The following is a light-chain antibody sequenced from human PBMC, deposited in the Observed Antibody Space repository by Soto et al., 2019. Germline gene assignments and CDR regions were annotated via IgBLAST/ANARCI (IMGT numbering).Light chain of an antibody. CDR2: DAS. Sequence: DIQMTQSPSTLAASVRDRFTITCRASENIKNWLAWYQQTPGKAPKVLISDASRLETGVPSRFSGSGYGTDFTLTITSLQTDDFGTYHCQQYDVHPKTFGQGTKVNIK. V-gene: IGKV1-5*01. J-gene: IGKJ1*01. CDR3: QQYDVHPKT. CDR1: ENIKNW.